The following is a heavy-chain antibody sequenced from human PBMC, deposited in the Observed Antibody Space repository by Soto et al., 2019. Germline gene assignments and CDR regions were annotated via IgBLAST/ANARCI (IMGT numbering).Heavy chain of an antibody. CDR1: GGSISSYY. Sequence: QVQLQESGPGLVKPSETLSLTCTVSGGSISSYYWTWIRQPPGKRLEWIGYVYYSGSTNYNHSLKSRFTISVDRSKTQFSLKLSSVTAADTAVYYCARDTVTTSDDAFDIWGQGTMVTVSS. J-gene: IGHJ3*02. D-gene: IGHD4-17*01. CDR2: VYYSGST. CDR3: ARDTVTTSDDAFDI. V-gene: IGHV4-59*01.